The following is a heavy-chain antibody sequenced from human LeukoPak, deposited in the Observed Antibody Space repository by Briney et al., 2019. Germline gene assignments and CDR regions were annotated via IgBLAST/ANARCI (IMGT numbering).Heavy chain of an antibody. CDR3: ARRNILTEGEAFDI. D-gene: IGHD3-9*01. CDR2: IYYSGST. CDR1: GGSISSYY. J-gene: IGHJ3*02. Sequence: SKTLSLTCAASGGSISSYYWRWIRQPPGKGLEWMGYIYYSGSTNYNPSLKSRVTISFDTSKNQFSLKLNSVTAADTAVYYCARRNILTEGEAFDIWGQGTMVTVSS. V-gene: IGHV4-59*08.